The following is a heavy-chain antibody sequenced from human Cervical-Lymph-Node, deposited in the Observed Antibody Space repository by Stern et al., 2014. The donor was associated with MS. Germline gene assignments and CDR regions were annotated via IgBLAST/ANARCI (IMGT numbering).Heavy chain of an antibody. V-gene: IGHV3-21*01. CDR2: ISSRSRT. J-gene: IGHJ4*02. CDR3: ARDLRLDY. CDR1: GFNFRIYN. Sequence: EVQLLESGGGLVKPGGSLRLSCAASGFNFRIYNMNWVRQAPGKGLEWVSSISSRSRTNYADSVRGRFTISRDNAKNSLFLQMNSLRAEDTAIYYCARDLRLDYWGQGILVTVSS.